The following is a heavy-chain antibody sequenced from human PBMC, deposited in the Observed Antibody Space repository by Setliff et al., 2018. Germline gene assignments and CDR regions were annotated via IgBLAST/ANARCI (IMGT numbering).Heavy chain of an antibody. CDR3: ARAGFELGQYNWFDP. CDR1: GDSISSGIYH. J-gene: IGHJ5*02. D-gene: IGHD3-3*02. Sequence: SETLSLTCTVSGDSISSGIYHWSWIRQSAGKGLEWIGRIYVSTGSTNYSPSLKSRVSISVDRSKNQFSLNLTSVTAADRAVYYCARAGFELGQYNWFDPWGQGTLVTVSS. V-gene: IGHV4-61*02. CDR2: IYVSTGST.